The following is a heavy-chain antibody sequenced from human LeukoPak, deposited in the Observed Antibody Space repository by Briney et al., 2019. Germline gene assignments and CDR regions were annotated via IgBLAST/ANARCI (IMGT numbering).Heavy chain of an antibody. Sequence: PGGSLRLSCAASGFTFSSYAMSWVRQAPGKGLEWVSAISGSDGSTYYADSVKGRFTISRDNSKNTLYLQMNSLRAEDTAVYYCAKDYTIFGVVHPRPYDYWGQGTLVTVSS. V-gene: IGHV3-23*01. D-gene: IGHD3-3*01. CDR2: ISGSDGST. J-gene: IGHJ4*02. CDR1: GFTFSSYA. CDR3: AKDYTIFGVVHPRPYDY.